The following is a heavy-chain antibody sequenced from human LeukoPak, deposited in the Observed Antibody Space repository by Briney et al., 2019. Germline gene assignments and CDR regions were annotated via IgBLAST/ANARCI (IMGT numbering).Heavy chain of an antibody. CDR3: AKGGYYDSSGYPDY. D-gene: IGHD3-22*01. CDR2: ISWNSGSI. CDR1: GFTFDDYA. V-gene: IGHV3-9*01. Sequence: PGRSLRLSCAASGFTFDDYAMHWVRQAPGRGLEWVSGISWNSGSIGYADSVKGRFTISRDNAKNSLYLQMNSLRAEDTALYYCAKGGYYDSSGYPDYWGQGTLVTVSS. J-gene: IGHJ4*02.